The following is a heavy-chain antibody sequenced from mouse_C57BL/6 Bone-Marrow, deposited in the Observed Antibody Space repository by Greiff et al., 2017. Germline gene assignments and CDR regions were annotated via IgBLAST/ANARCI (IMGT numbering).Heavy chain of an antibody. V-gene: IGHV1-53*01. D-gene: IGHD3-3*01. Sequence: QVQLQQSGTELVKPGASVKLSCKASGYTFTSYWMHWVKQRPGQGLEWIGNINPSNGGTNYNEKFKSKATLTVDKSYSTAYMQLSSLTSEDSAVYYCARGVGDYAMDYWGQGTSVTVSS. CDR3: ARGVGDYAMDY. J-gene: IGHJ4*01. CDR2: INPSNGGT. CDR1: GYTFTSYW.